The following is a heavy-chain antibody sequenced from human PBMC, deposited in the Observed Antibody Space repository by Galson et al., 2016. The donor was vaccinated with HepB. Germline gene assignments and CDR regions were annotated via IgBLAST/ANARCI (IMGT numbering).Heavy chain of an antibody. CDR1: GFTFITSV. D-gene: IGHD6-13*01. J-gene: IGHJ5*02. CDR2: FRGRANT. Sequence: SLRLSCAASGFTFITSVMSWVRQTPGKGLEWVSSFRGRANTQYADSVRGRFTASRDDSKSTVYLQMISLRAEDTAVYYCARMRSELTAGGWGRPFDPWGQGTLVTVSS. V-gene: IGHV3-23*01. CDR3: ARMRSELTAGGWGRPFDP.